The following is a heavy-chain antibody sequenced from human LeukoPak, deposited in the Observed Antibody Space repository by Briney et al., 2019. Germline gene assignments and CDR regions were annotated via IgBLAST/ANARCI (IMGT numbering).Heavy chain of an antibody. Sequence: SETLSLTCTVSGGSISSYYWSWIRQPPGKGLEWIGYIYYSGSTNYNPSLKSRVTISVDTSKNQFSLKLSSVTAADTAVYYCARGQWELFGSFDPWGQGTLVTVSS. J-gene: IGHJ5*02. CDR1: GGSISSYY. D-gene: IGHD1-26*01. V-gene: IGHV4-59*01. CDR3: ARGQWELFGSFDP. CDR2: IYYSGST.